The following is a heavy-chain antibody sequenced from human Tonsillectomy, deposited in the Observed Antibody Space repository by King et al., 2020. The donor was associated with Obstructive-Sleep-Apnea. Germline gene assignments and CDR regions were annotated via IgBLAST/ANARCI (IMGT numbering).Heavy chain of an antibody. CDR1: GYSFPSYW. D-gene: IGHD1-14*01. CDR3: ARHPHITTPGIYV. V-gene: IGHV5-51*01. J-gene: IGHJ6*02. Sequence: QLVQSGAEVKKPGESLKISCKGFGYSFPSYWIVWVRQMPGKGLEWMGIIYPGDSDTRYSPSFQGQVTISADKSISTAYLQWSSLKASDTAMYYCARHPHITTPGIYVWGQGTTVTVSS. CDR2: IYPGDSDT.